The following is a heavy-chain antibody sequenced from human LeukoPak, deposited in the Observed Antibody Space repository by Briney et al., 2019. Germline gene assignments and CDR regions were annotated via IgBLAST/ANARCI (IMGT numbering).Heavy chain of an antibody. J-gene: IGHJ4*02. Sequence: GGSLRLSCAASGFTFSSYEMNWVRQAPGKGLEWVSYISSSGSTIYYADSVKGRFTISRDNAKNSLYLRMNSLRAEDTALYYCARGGSTGWYSLDYWGQGTLVTVSS. V-gene: IGHV3-48*03. D-gene: IGHD6-19*01. CDR3: ARGGSTGWYSLDY. CDR2: ISSSGSTI. CDR1: GFTFSSYE.